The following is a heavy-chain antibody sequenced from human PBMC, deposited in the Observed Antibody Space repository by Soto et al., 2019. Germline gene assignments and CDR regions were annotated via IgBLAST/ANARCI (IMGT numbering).Heavy chain of an antibody. CDR2: IYHSGST. D-gene: IGHD2-8*01. CDR3: ARGYGVDDAFDI. CDR1: GGSISSGGYS. Sequence: SETLSLTCAVSGGSISSGGYSWSWIRQPPGKGLEWIGYIYHSGSTYYNPSLKSRVTIPVDRSKNQFSLKLSSVTAADTAVYYCARGYGVDDAFDIWGQGTMVT. J-gene: IGHJ3*02. V-gene: IGHV4-30-2*01.